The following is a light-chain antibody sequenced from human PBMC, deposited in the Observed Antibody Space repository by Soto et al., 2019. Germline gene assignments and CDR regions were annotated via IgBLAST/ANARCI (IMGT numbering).Light chain of an antibody. CDR1: QSISSW. CDR2: DAS. Sequence: DIQMTQSPSTLSASVGDRVTITCRASQSISSWLAWYQQKPGKAPKLLIYDASSLESGVPSRFSGSGSGTEFTLTISSLQPDDFATYYCQQYNSYSPWTFGQGNQVDIK. CDR3: QQYNSYSPWT. V-gene: IGKV1-5*01. J-gene: IGKJ1*01.